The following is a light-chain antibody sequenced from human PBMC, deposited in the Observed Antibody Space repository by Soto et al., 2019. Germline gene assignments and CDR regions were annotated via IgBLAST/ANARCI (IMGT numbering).Light chain of an antibody. CDR3: QNYNFLPFT. Sequence: DIQMTQSPSSLSASVGDRVTITCRASQGISNYLAWYQQKPGVGPKLLIYLASTLQSGVPSRFSGSGSGTDFTLTISSLQPADVATYYCQNYNFLPFTFGPGTAVDI. CDR1: QGISNY. J-gene: IGKJ3*01. CDR2: LAS. V-gene: IGKV1-27*01.